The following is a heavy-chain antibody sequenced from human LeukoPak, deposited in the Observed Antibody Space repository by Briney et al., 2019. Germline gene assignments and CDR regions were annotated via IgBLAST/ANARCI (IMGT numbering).Heavy chain of an antibody. D-gene: IGHD3-16*01. Sequence: GGSLRLSCAASGFTFSGSALHWVRQASGKGLEWVGRIRSTANGYATAYAASVKGRFTISRDDSKNTAYLQMDSLKTEDTAVYYCVRQGRGYGGTFDYWGQGTLVTVSS. CDR3: VRQGRGYGGTFDY. V-gene: IGHV3-73*01. J-gene: IGHJ4*02. CDR1: GFTFSGSA. CDR2: IRSTANGYAT.